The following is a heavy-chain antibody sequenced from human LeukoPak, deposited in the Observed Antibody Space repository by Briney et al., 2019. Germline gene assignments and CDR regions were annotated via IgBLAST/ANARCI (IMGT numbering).Heavy chain of an antibody. D-gene: IGHD6-19*01. V-gene: IGHV4-59*08. CDR2: IYYSGST. Sequence: SETLSLTCTVSGGSFSTYYWSWIRQPPGKGLEWIGYIYYSGSTNYNPSLKSRVTISVDTSKNQFSLKLSSVTAAGTAVYYCARSSGWSPYYFYMDVWVKGTTVTVSS. CDR1: GGSFSTYY. J-gene: IGHJ6*03. CDR3: ARSSGWSPYYFYMDV.